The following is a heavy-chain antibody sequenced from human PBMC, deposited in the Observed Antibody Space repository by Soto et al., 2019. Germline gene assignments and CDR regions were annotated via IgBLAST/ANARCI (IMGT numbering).Heavy chain of an antibody. CDR3: AHRRLLTAVPTITYWYFDF. D-gene: IGHD4-17*01. Sequence: SGPTLVKPTQTLTLTCTFSGFSLSTTGVGVGWIRQPPGKALEWLALIYWDDDKRFSPSLKSRLTITKDTSKNQVVLTMTNMDPVDTATYYCAHRRLLTAVPTITYWYFDFWGRGTLVTVSS. CDR2: IYWDDDK. CDR1: GFSLSTTGVG. V-gene: IGHV2-5*02. J-gene: IGHJ2*01.